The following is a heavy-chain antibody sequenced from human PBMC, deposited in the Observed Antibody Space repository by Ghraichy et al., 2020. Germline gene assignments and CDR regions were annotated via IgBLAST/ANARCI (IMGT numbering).Heavy chain of an antibody. CDR3: ARGRDHGFDI. V-gene: IGHV6-1*01. Sequence: SQTLSLTCAISGDSVSNYNVAWNGIRQSPSRGLEWLGRTYRMASQYAESVKSRMTISPDTSKNQFSLQLNSVTPEDTALYYCARGRDHGFDIWGQGTMVTVSS. J-gene: IGHJ3*02. CDR1: GDSVSNYNVA. CDR2: TYRMAS.